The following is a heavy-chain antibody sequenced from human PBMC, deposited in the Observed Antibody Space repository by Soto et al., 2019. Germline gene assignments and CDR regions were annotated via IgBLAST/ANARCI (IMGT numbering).Heavy chain of an antibody. D-gene: IGHD2-2*01. J-gene: IGHJ4*02. CDR3: ATPHCSSTSCYLAAFDY. CDR1: GFTFSSYA. CDR2: ISGSGGST. Sequence: EVQLLESGGGLVQPGGSLRLSCAASGFTFSSYAMSWVRQAPGKGLEWVSAISGSGGSTYYADSVKGRFTISRDNSKNTLYLQMNSLRAEDTALYYCATPHCSSTSCYLAAFDYWGQGTLVTVSS. V-gene: IGHV3-23*01.